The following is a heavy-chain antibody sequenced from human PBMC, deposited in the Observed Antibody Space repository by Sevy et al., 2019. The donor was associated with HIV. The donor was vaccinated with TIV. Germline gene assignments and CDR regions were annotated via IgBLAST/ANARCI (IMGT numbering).Heavy chain of an antibody. V-gene: IGHV3-74*01. CDR3: ARVGGNLAAADRYDY. J-gene: IGHJ4*02. Sequence: GGSLRLSCAASGFTFSSHWMHWVRQAPGKGLVWVSRINSDGSSTSYADSVKGRFTISRDNAKNTLYLQMNSLRAEDTAVYYCARVGGNLAAADRYDYWGQGTLVTVSS. CDR2: INSDGSST. D-gene: IGHD6-13*01. CDR1: GFTFSSHW.